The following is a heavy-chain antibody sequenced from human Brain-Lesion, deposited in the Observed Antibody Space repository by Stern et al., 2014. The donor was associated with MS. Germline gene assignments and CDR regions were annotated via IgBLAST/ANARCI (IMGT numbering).Heavy chain of an antibody. Sequence: VQLLEPGAEVKKPGASVKVSCKTSGYIFTGYYIHWVRQAPGQGLEWMAWINPNTGGTKYSQKFQGRVTMSRDTSISTAYVELSSLTSDDTAVYYCARDQRGITIFGVVTDYYYLGMDVWGQGTTVTVSS. CDR1: GYIFTGYY. D-gene: IGHD3-3*01. V-gene: IGHV1-2*02. CDR3: ARDQRGITIFGVVTDYYYLGMDV. CDR2: INPNTGGT. J-gene: IGHJ6*02.